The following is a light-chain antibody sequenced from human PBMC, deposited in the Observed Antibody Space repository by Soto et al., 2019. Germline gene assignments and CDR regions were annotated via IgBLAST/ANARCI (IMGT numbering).Light chain of an antibody. CDR1: SSDVGGYNY. V-gene: IGLV2-14*01. CDR2: EVS. J-gene: IGLJ1*01. Sequence: QSALTQPASVSGSPGQSITISCTGTSSDVGGYNYVSWYQQHPGKAPKLMIYEVSNRPSGVSNRFSGSKSGNTASLTISGLQAEDEADYYCSSYTSSSLYVLGTGTKVTV. CDR3: SSYTSSSLYV.